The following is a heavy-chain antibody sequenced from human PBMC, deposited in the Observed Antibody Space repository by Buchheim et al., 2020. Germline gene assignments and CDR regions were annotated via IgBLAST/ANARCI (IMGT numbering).Heavy chain of an antibody. CDR2: ISSSSSTI. Sequence: EVQVVESGGGLVQPGGSLRLSCAASGFHFSSYSMNWVRQAPGKGLEWVSYISSSSSTIYYADSVKGRFTISRDNAKNSLSLPMNSLRAEDTAVYYCARDLGHHSPDYWGQGTL. J-gene: IGHJ4*02. V-gene: IGHV3-48*01. D-gene: IGHD6-13*01. CDR3: ARDLGHHSPDY. CDR1: GFHFSSYS.